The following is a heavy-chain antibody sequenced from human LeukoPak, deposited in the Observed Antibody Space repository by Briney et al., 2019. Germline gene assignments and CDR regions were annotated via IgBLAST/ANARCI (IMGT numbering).Heavy chain of an antibody. CDR2: IYPGDSDT. D-gene: IGHD2-21*02. Sequence: KISCKGSGYSFTSYWIGWVRQMPGKGLEWMGIIYPGDSDTRYSPSFQGQVTISADKSISTAYLQWSSLKASDTAMYYCASTNCGGDCSDAFDIWGQGTMVTVSS. CDR3: ASTNCGGDCSDAFDI. V-gene: IGHV5-51*01. CDR1: GYSFTSYW. J-gene: IGHJ3*02.